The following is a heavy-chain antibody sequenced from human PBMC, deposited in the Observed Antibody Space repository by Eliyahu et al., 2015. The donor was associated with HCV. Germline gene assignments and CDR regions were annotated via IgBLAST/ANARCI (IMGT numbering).Heavy chain of an antibody. D-gene: IGHD3-16*01. CDR3: AKRSFSYETHFDY. Sequence: EVQLLQSGGGVIQPGGSLRLSCXAXGFTFEAFGMHWVRQTPGKGLEWVSMIXGDGRSTFYGDSVKGRFTISRDNRKGVLYLQMNSLRAEDTGFYYCAKRSFSYETHFDYWGQGALVTVSS. J-gene: IGHJ4*02. CDR1: GFTFEAFG. V-gene: IGHV3-43*02. CDR2: IXGDGRST.